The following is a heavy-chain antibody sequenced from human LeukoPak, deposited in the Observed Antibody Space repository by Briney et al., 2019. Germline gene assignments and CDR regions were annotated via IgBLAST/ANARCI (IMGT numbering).Heavy chain of an antibody. CDR3: AKDNYGGIFAS. Sequence: GESRRLSCAASGFTFSAYGMSWVRQAPGKGLEWVSHISDTVRDTWYANSVKGRFIISRDNSRDTVYLQMSSLRPEDTALYFCAKDNYGGIFASWGQGTLVTVSS. V-gene: IGHV3-23*01. CDR1: GFTFSAYG. D-gene: IGHD4-17*01. CDR2: ISDTVRDT. J-gene: IGHJ4*02.